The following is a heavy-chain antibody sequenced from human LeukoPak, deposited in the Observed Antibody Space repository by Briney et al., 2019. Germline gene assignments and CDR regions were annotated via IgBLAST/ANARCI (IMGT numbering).Heavy chain of an antibody. D-gene: IGHD2-21*02. Sequence: SGTLSLTCTVSGGSISSYYWSWLRQPPGKGLEYIGYTHYSGSTNYNPSLKSRVTISLDTSANQFSLKLSSVTAADTAVYYCASGYCGGACQLGGVDMWGQGTMVTVSS. J-gene: IGHJ3*02. V-gene: IGHV4-59*01. CDR3: ASGYCGGACQLGGVDM. CDR1: GGSISSYY. CDR2: THYSGST.